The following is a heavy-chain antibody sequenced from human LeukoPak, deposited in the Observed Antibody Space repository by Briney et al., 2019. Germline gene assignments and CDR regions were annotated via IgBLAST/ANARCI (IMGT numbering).Heavy chain of an antibody. CDR1: GFTFRTYA. Sequence: PGGSLRLSCAASGFTFRTYAMNWVRQAPGEGLEWVSYISSSGSSVRYADSVRGRFTISRDNAKNSLYLQMDSLRAEDTAVYYCTTDHVGAIVEFDSWGQGTLVTVSS. J-gene: IGHJ4*02. CDR2: ISSSGSSV. D-gene: IGHD2-21*01. CDR3: TTDHVGAIVEFDS. V-gene: IGHV3-48*03.